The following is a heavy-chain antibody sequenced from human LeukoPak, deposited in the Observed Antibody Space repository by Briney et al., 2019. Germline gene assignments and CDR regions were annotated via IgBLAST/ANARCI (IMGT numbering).Heavy chain of an antibody. CDR2: VYTSGST. D-gene: IGHD3-3*01. CDR1: GGSISSYY. V-gene: IGHV4-4*07. CDR3: ARDRLITIFGVVIRSLFDP. Sequence: SETLSLTCTVSGGSISSYYWSWIRQPAGKGLEWIGRVYTSGSTNYNPSLKSRVTMSVDTSKNQFSLKLSSVTAADTAVYYCARDRLITIFGVVIRSLFDPWGQGTLVTVSS. J-gene: IGHJ5*02.